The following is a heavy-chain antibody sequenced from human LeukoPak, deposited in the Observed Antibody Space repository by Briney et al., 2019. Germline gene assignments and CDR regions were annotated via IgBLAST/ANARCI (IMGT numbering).Heavy chain of an antibody. CDR3: ARTTEGYAGGPGYSYYYYMDV. D-gene: IGHD5-12*01. Sequence: SETLSLTCTVSGGSISSYYWSWIRQPPGKGLEWIGYIHYSGSTHYNPSLKSRVTISVDTSKNQVSLKLRSVTAADTAVYYCARTTEGYAGGPGYSYYYYMDVWGKGTPVTISS. V-gene: IGHV4-59*01. CDR2: IHYSGST. J-gene: IGHJ6*03. CDR1: GGSISSYY.